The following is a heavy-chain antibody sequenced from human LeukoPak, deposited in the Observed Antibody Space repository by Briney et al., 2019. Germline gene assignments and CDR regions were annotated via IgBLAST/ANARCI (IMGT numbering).Heavy chain of an antibody. J-gene: IGHJ6*02. D-gene: IGHD2-2*02. V-gene: IGHV4/OR15-8*01. CDR1: VGSISSGNW. Sequence: SETLSLTCGVSVGSISSGNWWSWVRQSPGKGLEWIGEIYHNGTPNYNPSLKSRVTISADTFKNHFSLKLTSVTAANTAVYYCATAPILRGEGGEHYKYGMDVWGQGTTVIVSS. CDR3: ATAPILRGEGGEHYKYGMDV. CDR2: IYHNGTP.